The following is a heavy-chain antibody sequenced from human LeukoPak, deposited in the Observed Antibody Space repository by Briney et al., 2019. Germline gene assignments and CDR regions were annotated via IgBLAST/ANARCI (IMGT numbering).Heavy chain of an antibody. D-gene: IGHD3-10*01. J-gene: IGHJ4*02. Sequence: TGGSLRLSCAASGFTFSDYGMVWVRVRQAPGKGLEWMAFIRFDGSITYYADSVRDRFTISRDNAKNSLYLQMNSLRAEDTAVYYCARGGGITMVRGVINIGQLGYWGQGTLVTVSS. CDR3: ARGGGITMVRGVINIGQLGY. V-gene: IGHV3-30*02. CDR1: GFTFSDYG. CDR2: IRFDGSIT.